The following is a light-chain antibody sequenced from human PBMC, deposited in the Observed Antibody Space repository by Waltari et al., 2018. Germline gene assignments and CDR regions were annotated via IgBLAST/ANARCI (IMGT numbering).Light chain of an antibody. CDR1: QSVSGY. V-gene: IGKV3-11*01. CDR3: QQRSSWQWT. J-gene: IGKJ1*01. Sequence: EIVLTQSPGTLSLSPGERATLSCRASQSVSGYLAWYQQKPGQAPRLPIYDTSNRATGIPARFSGSGSGTDFTLTISSLEPEDFAVYYCQQRSSWQWTFGQGTKVEIK. CDR2: DTS.